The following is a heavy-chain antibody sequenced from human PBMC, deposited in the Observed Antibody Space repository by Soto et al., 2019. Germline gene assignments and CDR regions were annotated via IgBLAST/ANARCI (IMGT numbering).Heavy chain of an antibody. CDR3: ARSGGSNSWYGVFDF. CDR2: IYYSGNS. J-gene: IGHJ4*02. D-gene: IGHD2-15*01. CDR1: SDSITSGRYY. Sequence: QVQLQESGPGLVKPSQTLSLTCTVSSDSITSGRYYWSWVRQHPGRGLEWIGYIYYSGNSYYNPSLKSRVTISLVRSKGQFSLELNSVTAADTAVYYCARSGGSNSWYGVFDFWGQGTLVSVSS. V-gene: IGHV4-31*03.